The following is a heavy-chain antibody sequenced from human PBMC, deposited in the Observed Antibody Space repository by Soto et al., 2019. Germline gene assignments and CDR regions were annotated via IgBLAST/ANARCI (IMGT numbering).Heavy chain of an antibody. V-gene: IGHV3-23*01. Sequence: EVHLLESGGGLVHPGESLRLSCAASGFTFSSCVMTWVRQAPGKGLEWVSSITDSGTGTYYADSVKGRFTISRDNSKNTMYLQMNNLRAEDTGVDYCAKGRINCRWYAEDWGQGTLVTVSS. D-gene: IGHD6-13*01. CDR1: GFTFSSCV. CDR3: AKGRINCRWYAED. J-gene: IGHJ4*02. CDR2: ITDSGTGT.